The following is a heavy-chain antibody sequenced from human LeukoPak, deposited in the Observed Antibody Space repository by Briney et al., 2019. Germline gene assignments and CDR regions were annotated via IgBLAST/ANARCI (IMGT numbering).Heavy chain of an antibody. CDR3: ARPEWELLPLYYGMDV. D-gene: IGHD1-26*01. Sequence: ASVKVSFKSSGGTFSSYAISWVRQAPGQGLGWVGGMIAIFGTANYAQKFQGRVTITADESTSTAYMELSSLRSEDTAVYYGARPEWELLPLYYGMDVWGQGTTVTVSS. V-gene: IGHV1-69*13. CDR2: MIAIFGTA. CDR1: GGTFSSYA. J-gene: IGHJ6*02.